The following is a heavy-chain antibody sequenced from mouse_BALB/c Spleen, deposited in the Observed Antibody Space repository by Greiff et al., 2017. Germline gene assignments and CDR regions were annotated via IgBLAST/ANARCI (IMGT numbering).Heavy chain of an antibody. J-gene: IGHJ3*01. CDR2: ISSGGSYT. V-gene: IGHV5-9-4*01. CDR3: ADGTWFAY. Sequence: EVQLQESGGGLVKPGGSLKLSCAASGFTFSSYAMSWVRQSPEKRLEWVAEISSGGSYTYYPDTVTGRFTISRDNAKNTLYLEMSSLRSEDTAMYYCADGTWFAYWGQGTLVTVSA. D-gene: IGHD2-1*01. CDR1: GFTFSSYA.